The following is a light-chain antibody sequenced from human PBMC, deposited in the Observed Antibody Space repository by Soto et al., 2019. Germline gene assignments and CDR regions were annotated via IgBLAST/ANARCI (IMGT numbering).Light chain of an antibody. J-gene: IGKJ5*01. V-gene: IGKV3-15*01. Sequence: EILMTQSPATLPVSPGERATLSCRASQSVSSNLAWYQQKPGQAPRLLIYGASTRATGIPARFSGSGSGTEFTLTISSLQSEDFAVYYCQQYSIWPPITFGQGTRLEI. CDR1: QSVSSN. CDR3: QQYSIWPPIT. CDR2: GAS.